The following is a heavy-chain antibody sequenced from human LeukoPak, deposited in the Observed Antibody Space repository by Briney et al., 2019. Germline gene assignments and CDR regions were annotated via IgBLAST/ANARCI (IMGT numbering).Heavy chain of an antibody. J-gene: IGHJ4*02. D-gene: IGHD6-19*01. Sequence: GGSLRLSCAASGFTFSSYAMHWVRQAPGKGLEWVAVISYDGSNKYYADSVKGRFTISRDNSKNTLYLQMNSLRAEDTAVYYCARDRSGWIDYWGQGTLVTVSS. CDR2: ISYDGSNK. CDR1: GFTFSSYA. V-gene: IGHV3-30-3*01. CDR3: ARDRSGWIDY.